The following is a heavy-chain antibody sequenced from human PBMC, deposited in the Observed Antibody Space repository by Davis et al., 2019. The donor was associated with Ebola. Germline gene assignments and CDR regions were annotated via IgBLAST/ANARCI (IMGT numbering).Heavy chain of an antibody. CDR1: GGSFSGYY. Sequence: SETLSLTCAVYGGSFSGYYWSWIRQPPGKGLEWFGEINHSGSTNYNPSLKSRVTISVDTSKNQFSLKLSSVTAADTAVYYCARASIAARPTNLYWYFDLWGRGTLVTVSS. CDR3: ARASIAARPTNLYWYFDL. D-gene: IGHD6-6*01. V-gene: IGHV4-34*01. CDR2: INHSGST. J-gene: IGHJ2*01.